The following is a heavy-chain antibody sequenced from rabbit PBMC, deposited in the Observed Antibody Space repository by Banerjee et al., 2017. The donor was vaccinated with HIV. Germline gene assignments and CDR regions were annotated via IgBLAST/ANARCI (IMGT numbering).Heavy chain of an antibody. J-gene: IGHJ4*01. CDR2: IVTSTGNT. CDR3: ARDRYYLDEWIGYAYAYFNL. V-gene: IGHV1S43*01. D-gene: IGHD6-1*01. CDR1: GFTLSSYW. Sequence: QQQLEESGGGLVKPGGTLTLTCKASGFTLSSYWMCWVRQAPGKGLELIACIVTSTGNTWYASWVNGRFTISRSTSLNTVDLKMTSLTDADTATYFCARDRYYLDEWIGYAYAYFNLWGQGTLVTVS.